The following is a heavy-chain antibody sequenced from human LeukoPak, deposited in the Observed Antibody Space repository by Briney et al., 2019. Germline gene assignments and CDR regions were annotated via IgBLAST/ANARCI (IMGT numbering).Heavy chain of an antibody. Sequence: PGGTLRLSCAASGFTFSSYGMSWVRQAPGKRLEWVSAISGSGGSTYYADSVKGRFTISRDNSKNTLYLQMNSLRAEDTAVYYCAKVVYVFSFGELAPFDYWGQGTLVTVSS. CDR1: GFTFSSYG. D-gene: IGHD3-10*01. J-gene: IGHJ4*02. V-gene: IGHV3-23*01. CDR2: ISGSGGST. CDR3: AKVVYVFSFGELAPFDY.